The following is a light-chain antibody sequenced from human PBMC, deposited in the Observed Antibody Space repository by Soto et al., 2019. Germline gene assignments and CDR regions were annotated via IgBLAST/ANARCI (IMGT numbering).Light chain of an antibody. J-gene: IGKJ1*01. V-gene: IGKV3-15*01. CDR2: GAS. CDR1: QSVSSN. Sequence: EIVMTQSPATLSVSPGERATLSCRASQSVSSNLAGYQQKPGLAPRLLIYGASPRATGIPARFSGSGSGTEFTLTISSLQSEDFAVYYCHQYNNWPPWTFGQGTKVEIK. CDR3: HQYNNWPPWT.